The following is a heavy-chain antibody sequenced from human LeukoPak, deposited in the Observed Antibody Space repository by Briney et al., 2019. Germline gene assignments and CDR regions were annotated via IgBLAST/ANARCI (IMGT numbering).Heavy chain of an antibody. J-gene: IGHJ2*01. D-gene: IGHD3-10*01. CDR1: GFTFSSYG. CDR2: IWYDGSKK. Sequence: PGMSLRLSCAASGFTFSSYGMEWVRQAPGKGLEWLTVIWYDGSKKYYADSVKGRFTISRDNSNNMVDLQMNSLRVEDTAVYYCVRAVGESARGYFDLWGRGTLVTVSS. V-gene: IGHV3-33*01. CDR3: VRAVGESARGYFDL.